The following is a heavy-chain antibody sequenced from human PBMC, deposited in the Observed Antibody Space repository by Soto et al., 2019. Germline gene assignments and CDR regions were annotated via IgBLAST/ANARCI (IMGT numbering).Heavy chain of an antibody. Sequence: SVKGSCKASGGSFSSHAISWVRQAPGQGLEWMGGIIPFFKAANYAQKFQGRVTITADDSTSTAYMDLYSLRSEDTAVYYCARDVPLNYYDGTFSYYAMDVWGQGTTVTVSS. V-gene: IGHV1-69*13. J-gene: IGHJ6*02. CDR3: ARDVPLNYYDGTFSYYAMDV. D-gene: IGHD3-16*01. CDR1: GGSFSSHA. CDR2: IIPFFKAA.